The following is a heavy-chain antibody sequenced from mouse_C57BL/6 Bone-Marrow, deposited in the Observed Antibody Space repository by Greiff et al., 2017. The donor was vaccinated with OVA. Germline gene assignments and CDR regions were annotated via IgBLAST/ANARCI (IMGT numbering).Heavy chain of an antibody. CDR1: GYTFTSYG. CDR2: IYPRSGNT. J-gene: IGHJ3*01. Sequence: QVQLQQSGAELARPGASVKLSCKASGYTFTSYGISWVKQRTGQGLEWIGEIYPRSGNTYYNEKFKGKATLTADKSSSTAYMELRSLTSEDSAVYFGARRALDYYDYDGDAYWGQGTLVTVSA. V-gene: IGHV1-81*01. D-gene: IGHD2-4*01. CDR3: ARRALDYYDYDGDAY.